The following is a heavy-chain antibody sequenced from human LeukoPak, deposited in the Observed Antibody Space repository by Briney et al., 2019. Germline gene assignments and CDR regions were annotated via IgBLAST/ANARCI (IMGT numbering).Heavy chain of an antibody. D-gene: IGHD2/OR15-2a*01. CDR3: AKDSAKKYDDY. CDR2: ISGSGSST. V-gene: IGHV3-23*01. Sequence: SGGSLRLSCAASGFTFSSYAMSWVRQAPGKGLEWVSGISGSGSSTNYADSVKGRFIISRDNSKNTLYLQMNSLRAEDTAVYYCAKDSAKKYDDYWGQGTLVTVSS. CDR1: GFTFSSYA. J-gene: IGHJ4*02.